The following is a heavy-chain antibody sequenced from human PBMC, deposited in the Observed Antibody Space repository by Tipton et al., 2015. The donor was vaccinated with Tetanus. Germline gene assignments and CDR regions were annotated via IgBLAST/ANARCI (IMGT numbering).Heavy chain of an antibody. CDR2: ISSSSRYI. V-gene: IGHV3-21*01. CDR3: ARGMAEASNCGGDCYSDY. D-gene: IGHD2-21*02. J-gene: IGHJ4*02. Sequence: GSLRLSCAASGFTFNRHTMNWVRQAPGKGLGWVSSISSSSRYIYYADSVKGRFTISRDNAKNSLYLQMISLRAEDTAVYSCARGMAEASNCGGDCYSDYWGQGTLVTVSS. CDR1: GFTFNRHT.